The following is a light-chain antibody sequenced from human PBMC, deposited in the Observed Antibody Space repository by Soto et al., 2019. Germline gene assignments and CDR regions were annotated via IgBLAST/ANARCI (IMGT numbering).Light chain of an antibody. CDR3: QTWGTGIV. V-gene: IGLV4-69*01. J-gene: IGLJ2*01. CDR2: LNSDGSH. CDR1: SGHTTYA. Sequence: QLVLTQSPSASASLGASVKLTCTLSSGHTTYAIAWYQQQPKKGPRYLFKLNSDGSHTKGDGIPDRFSGSSSGAERYLSISSLQSEDEADYYCQTWGTGIVFGGGTKLTVL.